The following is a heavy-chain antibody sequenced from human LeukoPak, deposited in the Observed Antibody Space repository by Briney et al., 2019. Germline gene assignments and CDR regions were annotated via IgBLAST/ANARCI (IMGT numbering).Heavy chain of an antibody. CDR1: GYTFTSYG. D-gene: IGHD5-12*01. CDR3: AREATYSGYDRLDY. J-gene: IGHJ4*02. CDR2: ISAYNGNT. V-gene: IGHV1-18*04. Sequence: ASVKVSCKASGYTFTSYGISWVRQAPGQGLEWKGWISAYNGNTNYAQKLQGRVTMTTDTSTSTAYMELRSLRTDDTAVYYCAREATYSGYDRLDYWGQGTLVTVSS.